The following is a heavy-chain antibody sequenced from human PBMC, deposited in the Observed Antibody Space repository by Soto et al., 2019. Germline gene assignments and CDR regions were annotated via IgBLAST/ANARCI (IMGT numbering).Heavy chain of an antibody. CDR2: VSYDGSNK. CDR1: GFNFRDYA. J-gene: IGHJ4*02. CDR3: VSPVGAGDIVPTGFDF. Sequence: QVQLVESGGGVVQPGRSLRLSCAASGFNFRDYAMHWVRQAPDKGLEWVAVVSYDGSNKYYRDSVKGRFTVSRDNSEKTLYLQMNSLRPEDTALYYCVSPVGAGDIVPTGFDFWGQGTLVTVSS. D-gene: IGHD5-12*01. V-gene: IGHV3-30-3*01.